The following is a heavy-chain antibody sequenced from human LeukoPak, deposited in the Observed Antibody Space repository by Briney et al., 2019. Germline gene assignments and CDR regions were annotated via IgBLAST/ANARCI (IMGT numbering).Heavy chain of an antibody. V-gene: IGHV1-8*01. CDR3: AKTYSSGWTEMYYYYYMDV. J-gene: IGHJ6*03. Sequence: ASVKVSCKASGYTFTSYDINWVRQATGQGLEWMGWMNPNGGNTGYAQKFQGRVIMTRNTSISTAYMELSSLRSEDTAVYYCAKTYSSGWTEMYYYYYMDVWGKGTTVTISS. CDR2: MNPNGGNT. CDR1: GYTFTSYD. D-gene: IGHD6-19*01.